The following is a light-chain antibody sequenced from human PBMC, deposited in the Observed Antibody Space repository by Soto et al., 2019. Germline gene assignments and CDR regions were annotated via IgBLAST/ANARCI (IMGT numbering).Light chain of an antibody. V-gene: IGKV4-1*01. J-gene: IGKJ3*01. Sequence: DIVMTQSLDSLAVSLGERATINCKSSQSVLYSSNNKNYLAWYQQKPGQPPKLLIYWASTRESGVPDRFSGSGSGTDFTLTISSLQAEDVAVYYCQQYYSIPFTFGPGTKVDIK. CDR3: QQYYSIPFT. CDR1: QSVLYSSNNKNY. CDR2: WAS.